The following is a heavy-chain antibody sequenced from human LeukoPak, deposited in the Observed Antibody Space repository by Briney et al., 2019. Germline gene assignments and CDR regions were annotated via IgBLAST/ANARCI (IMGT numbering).Heavy chain of an antibody. CDR3: ARGYYDSSGYLTAHFDY. CDR2: IYTSGST. J-gene: IGHJ4*02. CDR1: GGSISSGSYY. D-gene: IGHD3-22*01. V-gene: IGHV4-61*02. Sequence: PSETLSLTCTVSGGSISSGSYYWSWIRQPAGKGLEWIGRIYTSGSTNYNPSLKSRVTISVDTSKNQFSLKLSSVTAADTAVYYCARGYYDSSGYLTAHFDYWGQGTLVTVSS.